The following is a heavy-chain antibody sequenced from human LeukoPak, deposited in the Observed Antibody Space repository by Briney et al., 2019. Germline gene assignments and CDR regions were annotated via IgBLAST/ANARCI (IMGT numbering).Heavy chain of an antibody. CDR1: GGSISSGGYY. D-gene: IGHD3-3*01. Sequence: SETLSLTCTVSGGSISSGGYYWSWIRQPAGKGLEWIGRIYTSGTTNYNPSLKSRVTISLDTSKNQLSLKLSSVTAADTAVYYCARVSGYYTYYYYYYYMDVWGKGTTVTVSS. V-gene: IGHV4-61*02. J-gene: IGHJ6*03. CDR3: ARVSGYYTYYYYYYYMDV. CDR2: IYTSGTT.